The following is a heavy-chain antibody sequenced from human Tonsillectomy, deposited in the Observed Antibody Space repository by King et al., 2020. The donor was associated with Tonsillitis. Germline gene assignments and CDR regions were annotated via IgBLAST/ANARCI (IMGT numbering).Heavy chain of an antibody. V-gene: IGHV5-51*01. D-gene: IGHD1-26*01. J-gene: IGHJ4*02. CDR1: GYIFANYW. Sequence: VQLVESGAEVKKPGESLKISCKGSGYIFANYWIGWVRQLPGKGLEWMGILYPDDSDARYSPSFQGQVTFSADKSINTAYLQWSSLKASDTAIYYCARHDRVGGSTASFDNWGQGTLVTVSS. CDR3: ARHDRVGGSTASFDN. CDR2: LYPDDSDA.